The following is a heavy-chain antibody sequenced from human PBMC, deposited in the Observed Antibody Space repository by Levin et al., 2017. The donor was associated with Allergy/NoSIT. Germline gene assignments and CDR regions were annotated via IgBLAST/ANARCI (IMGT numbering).Heavy chain of an antibody. J-gene: IGHJ6*02. V-gene: IGHV3-73*01. Sequence: ETLSLTCAASGFTFSGSAMHWVRQASGKGLEWVGRIRSKANSYATAYAASVKGRFTISRDDSKNTAYLQMNSLKTEDTAVYYCIRTYYYYGMDVWGQGTTVTVSS. CDR3: IRTYYYYGMDV. CDR1: GFTFSGSA. CDR2: IRSKANSYAT.